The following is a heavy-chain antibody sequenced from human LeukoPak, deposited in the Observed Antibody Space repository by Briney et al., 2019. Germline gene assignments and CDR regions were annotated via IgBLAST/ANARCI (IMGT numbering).Heavy chain of an antibody. CDR2: IYTSGST. CDR3: AKDDRLLTNWFDP. CDR1: GGSISSYY. Sequence: SETLSLTCTVSGGSISSYYWSWIRQPAEKGLEWIGRIYTSGSTNYNPSLKSRVTMSVDTSKNQFSLTLTSVTAADTAIYYCAKDDRLLTNWFDPWGQGTLVTVSS. D-gene: IGHD2-8*01. J-gene: IGHJ5*02. V-gene: IGHV4-4*07.